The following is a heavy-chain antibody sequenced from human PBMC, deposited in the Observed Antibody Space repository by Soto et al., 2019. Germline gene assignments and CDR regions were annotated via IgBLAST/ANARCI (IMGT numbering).Heavy chain of an antibody. J-gene: IGHJ6*02. D-gene: IGHD2-2*01. V-gene: IGHV1-69*12. CDR1: GGTFTNYA. Sequence: QVQLVQSGAEVKKPGSSLKVSCKASGGTFTNYAFSWVRQAPGQGPEWMGGIIPIFGTPDYAQKFQGRVIITADESTSTVSMELNSLRSDHTAVYYCARERSVGYCITTTCPKPFYYYAMDVWGQGTTVTVSS. CDR2: IIPIFGTP. CDR3: ARERSVGYCITTTCPKPFYYYAMDV.